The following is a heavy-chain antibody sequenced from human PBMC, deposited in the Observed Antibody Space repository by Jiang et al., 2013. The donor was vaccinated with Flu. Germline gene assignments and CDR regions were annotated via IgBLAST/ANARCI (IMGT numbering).Heavy chain of an antibody. CDR3: ARLLSTSENVVVVAATGWFDP. V-gene: IGHV1-69*01. Sequence: SGAEVKKPGSSVKVSCKASGGTFSSYAISWVRQAPGQGLEWMGGIIPIFGTANYAQKFQGRVTITADESTSTAYMELSSLRSEDTAVYYCARLLSTSENVVVVAATGWFDPWGQGTLVTVSS. CDR1: GGTFSSYA. CDR2: IIPIFGTA. J-gene: IGHJ5*02. D-gene: IGHD2-15*01.